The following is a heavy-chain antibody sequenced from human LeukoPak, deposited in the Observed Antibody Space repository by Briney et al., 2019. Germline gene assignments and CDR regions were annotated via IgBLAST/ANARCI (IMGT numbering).Heavy chain of an antibody. CDR3: ARGRGYGAYDWNDY. D-gene: IGHD5-12*01. Sequence: GGSLRLSCAASGFTFSIYNMNWVRQAPGKGLEWVSYISSSSTTIYYADSVKGRFTISRDNSKNTLYLQMNTLRAEDTAVYYCARGRGYGAYDWNDYWGQGTLVTVSS. CDR2: ISSSSTTI. CDR1: GFTFSIYN. J-gene: IGHJ4*02. V-gene: IGHV3-48*01.